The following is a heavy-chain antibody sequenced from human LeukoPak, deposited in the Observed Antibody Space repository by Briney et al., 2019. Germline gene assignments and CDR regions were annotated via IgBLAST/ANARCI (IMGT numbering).Heavy chain of an antibody. CDR1: GGSISSSSYY. D-gene: IGHD5-18*01. Sequence: TSETLSLTCTVSGGSISSSSYYWGWIRQPPGKGLEWIGSIYYSGSTYYNPSLKSRVTISVDTSKNQFSLKLSSVTAADTAVYYCASGTWIQLWLFDYWGQGTLVTVSS. CDR3: ASGTWIQLWLFDY. J-gene: IGHJ4*02. CDR2: IYYSGST. V-gene: IGHV4-39*07.